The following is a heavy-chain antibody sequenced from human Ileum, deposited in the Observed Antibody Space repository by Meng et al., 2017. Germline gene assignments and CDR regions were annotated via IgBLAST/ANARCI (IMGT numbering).Heavy chain of an antibody. CDR2: INHSGST. Sequence: QVQLQQWGAGLLKPSGTLSLTCAVYGGSFSGYYWSWIRQPPGKGLEWIGEINHSGSTNYNPSLKSRVTISVDTSKNQFSLKLSSVTAADTAVYYCSRTSYYDNSGYYPGWGQGTLVTVSS. CDR3: SRTSYYDNSGYYPG. J-gene: IGHJ4*02. V-gene: IGHV4-34*01. D-gene: IGHD3-22*01. CDR1: GGSFSGYY.